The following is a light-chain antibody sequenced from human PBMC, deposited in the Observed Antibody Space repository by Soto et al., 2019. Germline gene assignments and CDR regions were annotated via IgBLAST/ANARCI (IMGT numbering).Light chain of an antibody. CDR3: QQYESTAWT. V-gene: IGKV4-1*01. Sequence: DIVMTQSPDSLAVSLGERATINCKSSQSVLYSSNNKNYLAWYQQKPGQPPKLLIYWASTRESGVPDRFSGSGSGTDFTLTISSLQSEDVAVYACQQYESTAWTFGQGTKVEIK. CDR2: WAS. CDR1: QSVLYSSNNKNY. J-gene: IGKJ1*01.